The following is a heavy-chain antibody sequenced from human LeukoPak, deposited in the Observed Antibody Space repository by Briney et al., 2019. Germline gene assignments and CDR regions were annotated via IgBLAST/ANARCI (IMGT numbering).Heavy chain of an antibody. CDR1: GYTFTSYG. J-gene: IGHJ3*02. Sequence: ASVKVSCKASGYTFTSYGISWVRQAPGQGLEWMGRINTNTGNPTYAQGFTGRFVFSLDTSVSTAYLQISSLKAEDTAVYYCARDHITTTRPGAFDIWGQGTMVTVSS. CDR3: ARDHITTTRPGAFDI. V-gene: IGHV7-4-1*02. D-gene: IGHD1-1*01. CDR2: INTNTGNP.